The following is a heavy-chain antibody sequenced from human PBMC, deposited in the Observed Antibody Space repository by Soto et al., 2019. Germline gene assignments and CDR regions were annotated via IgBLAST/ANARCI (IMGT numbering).Heavy chain of an antibody. CDR3: TRDLNGVNPFDY. CDR2: IDPGSGDA. J-gene: IGHJ4*02. V-gene: IGHV1-3*01. Sequence: QVQLVQSGAEVKEPGASVRVSCKPSGYTLTNYAINWVRQAAGQGLEWLGWIDPGSGDATYSQKFQGRITLSRDNYASAFYMDLSSLTSEDTSVYFCTRDLNGVNPFDYLGLGTIVTVPS. D-gene: IGHD2-8*01. CDR1: GYTLTNYA.